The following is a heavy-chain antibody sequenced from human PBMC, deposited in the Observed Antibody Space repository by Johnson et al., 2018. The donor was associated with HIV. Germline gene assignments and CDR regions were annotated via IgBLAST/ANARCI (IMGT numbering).Heavy chain of an antibody. V-gene: IGHV3-33*06. CDR2: IWYDGSNK. D-gene: IGHD1-26*01. CDR3: AKDDRELDAFDI. Sequence: QVQLVESGGGVVRPGGSLRLSCAASGFTFDDYGMSWVRQAPGKGLEWVAVIWYDGSNKYYADSVKGRFTISRDNSKNTLYLQMNSLRAEDTAVYYCAKDDRELDAFDIWGQGTMVTVSS. CDR1: GFTFDDYG. J-gene: IGHJ3*02.